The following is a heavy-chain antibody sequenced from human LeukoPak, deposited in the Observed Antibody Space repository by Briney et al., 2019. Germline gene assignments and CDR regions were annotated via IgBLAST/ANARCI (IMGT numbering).Heavy chain of an antibody. D-gene: IGHD3-10*01. Sequence: SETLSLTCTVSGGSISSSSYYWGWIRQPPGKGLEWIGSIYYSGSTYYNPSLKSRVTISVDTSKNQFSLKLSSVTAADTAVYYCARGATGGAFDIWGQGTMVTVSS. CDR2: IYYSGST. J-gene: IGHJ3*02. V-gene: IGHV4-39*01. CDR3: ARGATGGAFDI. CDR1: GGSISSSSYY.